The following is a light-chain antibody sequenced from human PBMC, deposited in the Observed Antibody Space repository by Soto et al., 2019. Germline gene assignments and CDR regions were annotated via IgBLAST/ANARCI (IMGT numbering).Light chain of an antibody. CDR1: QSVSNNY. Sequence: DIELTQSPGSLSLSPGERATLSCRASQSVSNNYLGWYQQTAGHATSLLIYGASNWATGIPERFSGSGSGTDFTLTISRLEPEDFAVYYCQQNGSSGTFGQGTKVDIK. CDR2: GAS. V-gene: IGKV3-20*01. CDR3: QQNGSSGT. J-gene: IGKJ1*01.